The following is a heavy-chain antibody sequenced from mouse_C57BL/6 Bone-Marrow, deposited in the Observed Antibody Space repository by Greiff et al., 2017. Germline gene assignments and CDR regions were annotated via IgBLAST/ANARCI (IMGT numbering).Heavy chain of an antibody. CDR3: TRSHYYGSSYIYFDY. Sequence: DVKLQESGTVLARPGASVKMSCKTSGYTFTSYWMHWVKQRPGQGLEWIGAIYPGNSDTSYNQKFKGKAKLTAVTSASTAYMELSSLTNEDSAVYYCTRSHYYGSSYIYFDYWGQGTTLTVSA. CDR1: GYTFTSYW. CDR2: IYPGNSDT. V-gene: IGHV1-5*01. D-gene: IGHD1-1*01. J-gene: IGHJ2*01.